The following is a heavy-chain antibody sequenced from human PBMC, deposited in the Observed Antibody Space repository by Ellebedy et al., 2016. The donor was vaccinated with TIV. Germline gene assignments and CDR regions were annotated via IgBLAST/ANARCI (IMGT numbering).Heavy chain of an antibody. V-gene: IGHV3-23*01. Sequence: GESLKISCETSGFTFGNYAMSWVRQAPGRGLEWVSGITASSFDSYSAGSVKGRFTISRDNSKSTLYLEMNSLRAEDTAVYYCAKALPNEENNSPPWCYFDSWGQGTLVTVSS. CDR3: AKALPNEENNSPPWCYFDS. CDR2: ITASSFDS. J-gene: IGHJ4*02. D-gene: IGHD2-8*01. CDR1: GFTFGNYA.